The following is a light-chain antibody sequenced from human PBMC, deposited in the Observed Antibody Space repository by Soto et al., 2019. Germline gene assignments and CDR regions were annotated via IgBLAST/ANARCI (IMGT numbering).Light chain of an antibody. V-gene: IGKV1D-12*01. Sequence: DIQMTQSPSSVSASVGDRVTIACRASQAITSWLAWYQQKPGKAPKLPIYAASSLQSGVPSRFSGSGSGTDFTLTISSXQPEDFASYYCQQGDSFPLTFGGGTKVDIK. J-gene: IGKJ4*01. CDR1: QAITSW. CDR3: QQGDSFPLT. CDR2: AAS.